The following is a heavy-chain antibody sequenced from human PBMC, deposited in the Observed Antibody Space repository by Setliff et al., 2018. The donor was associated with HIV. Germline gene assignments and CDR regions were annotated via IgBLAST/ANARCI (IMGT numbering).Heavy chain of an antibody. V-gene: IGHV4-34*01. Sequence: SETLSLTCAVYGGSFSGYYWSWIRQPPGKGLEWIWEINHSGSTNYNPSLKSRVTISVDTSKNQFSLKLSSVTAADTAVYYCAKVDTAIDYWGQGTLVTVSS. J-gene: IGHJ4*02. CDR2: INHSGST. D-gene: IGHD5-18*01. CDR3: AKVDTAIDY. CDR1: GGSFSGYY.